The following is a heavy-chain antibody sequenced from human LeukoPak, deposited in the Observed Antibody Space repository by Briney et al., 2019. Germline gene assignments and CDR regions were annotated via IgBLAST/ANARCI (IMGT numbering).Heavy chain of an antibody. CDR3: AKNGGPDSSSWRHNWFDP. V-gene: IGHV3-33*06. D-gene: IGHD6-13*01. CDR1: GFPFSSYG. J-gene: IGHJ5*02. CDR2: IWYDGSNK. Sequence: GGSLRLSCAASGFPFSSYGMHWVRQAPGKGLEWVAVIWYDGSNKYYADSVKGRFTISRDNSKNTLYLQMNSLRAEDTAVYYCAKNGGPDSSSWRHNWFDPWGQGTLVTVSS.